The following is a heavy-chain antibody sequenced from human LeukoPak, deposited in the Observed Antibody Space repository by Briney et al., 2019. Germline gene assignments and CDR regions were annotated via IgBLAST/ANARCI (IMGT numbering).Heavy chain of an antibody. Sequence: GASVKVSCKASGGTFSSYAISWVRQAPGQGLEWMGWISAYNGNTNYAQKLQGRVTMTTDTSTSTAYMELRSLRSDDTAVYYCARARRGPHYYDSSGHELGGYWGQGTLVTVSS. V-gene: IGHV1-18*01. CDR1: GGTFSSYA. CDR2: ISAYNGNT. CDR3: ARARRGPHYYDSSGHELGGY. J-gene: IGHJ4*02. D-gene: IGHD3-22*01.